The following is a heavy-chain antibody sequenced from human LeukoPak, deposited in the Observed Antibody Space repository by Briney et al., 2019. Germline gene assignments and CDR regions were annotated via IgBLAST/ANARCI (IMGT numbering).Heavy chain of an antibody. D-gene: IGHD3-10*01. CDR3: ARGLYYYGSGSYYYYYGMDV. CDR2: IRSKAYGGTT. CDR1: GFTFGDYA. J-gene: IGHJ6*04. Sequence: PGRSLRLSCTASGFTFGDYAMSWVRQAPGKGLEWVGFIRSKAYGGTTEYAASVKGRFTISRDDSKSIAYLQMNSLKTEDTAVYYCARGLYYYGSGSYYYYYGMDVWGKGTTVTVSS. V-gene: IGHV3-49*04.